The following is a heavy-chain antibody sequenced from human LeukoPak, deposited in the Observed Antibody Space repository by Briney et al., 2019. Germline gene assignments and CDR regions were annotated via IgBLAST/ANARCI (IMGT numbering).Heavy chain of an antibody. Sequence: SESLSLTCAVSGGSISSGGYSWSWIRQPPGKGLEWIGYIYHSGSTKYNPSLKSRVTISVDKSKNQFSLKMNSVTAADTAVYYCARALGGVLPYYFDSWGQGTLVTVSS. D-gene: IGHD3-9*01. J-gene: IGHJ4*02. V-gene: IGHV4-30-2*01. CDR2: IYHSGST. CDR1: GGSISSGGYS. CDR3: ARALGGVLPYYFDS.